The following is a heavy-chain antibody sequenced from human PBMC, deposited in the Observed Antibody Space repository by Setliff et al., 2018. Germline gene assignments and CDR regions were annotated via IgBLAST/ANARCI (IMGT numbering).Heavy chain of an antibody. CDR1: GFTFNIYA. Sequence: GGSLRLSCAASGFTFNIYAFNWVRQAPGKGLEWLAVTSYVGKNNYYGDSVKGRFTISRDNSQNTVYLQMNALSGDDTAVYFCARAQNIFGGNFDSWGQGTLVTVSS. CDR3: ARAQNIFGGNFDS. CDR2: TSYVGKNN. D-gene: IGHD3-3*01. V-gene: IGHV3-30*03. J-gene: IGHJ4*02.